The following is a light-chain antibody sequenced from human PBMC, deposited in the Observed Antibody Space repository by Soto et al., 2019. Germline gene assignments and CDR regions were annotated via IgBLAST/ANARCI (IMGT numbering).Light chain of an antibody. J-gene: IGKJ1*01. CDR2: GAS. CDR1: QSVSSN. Sequence: EIVLTQSPATLSFSPGERASLACRSSQSVSSNLAWYQQKPGQAPRLLIYGASTRATGIPARFSGSGSGTEFTLTISRLEPEDFAVYYCQQYGSSPGTFGQGTKVDIK. V-gene: IGKV3-20*01. CDR3: QQYGSSPGT.